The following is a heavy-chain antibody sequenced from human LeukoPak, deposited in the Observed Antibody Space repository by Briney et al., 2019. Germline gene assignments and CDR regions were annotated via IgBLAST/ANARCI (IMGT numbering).Heavy chain of an antibody. CDR2: INSDGSST. J-gene: IGHJ4*02. CDR3: ARAGIAGRPPDF. Sequence: GGSLRLSCAASGFTFSSYWMPWVRQVPGKGLVWVSRINSDGSSTDYADSVKGRFTISRDNAKNTLYLQMNSLRAEDTAVYYCARAGIAGRPPDFWGQGTLVTVSS. D-gene: IGHD6-6*01. CDR1: GFTFSSYW. V-gene: IGHV3-74*01.